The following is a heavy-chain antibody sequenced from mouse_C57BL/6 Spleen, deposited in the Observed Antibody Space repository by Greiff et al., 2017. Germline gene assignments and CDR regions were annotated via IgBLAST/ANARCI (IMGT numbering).Heavy chain of an antibody. J-gene: IGHJ3*01. D-gene: IGHD2-5*01. V-gene: IGHV6-6*01. CDR2: IRNKANNHAT. Sequence: DVHLVESGGGLVQPGGSMKLSCAASGFTFSDAWMDWVRQSPEKGLEWVAEIRNKANNHATYYAESVKGRFTISRDDSKSSVYLQMNSLRAEDTGIYYCTGYSNYEAWFAYWGQGTLVTVSA. CDR1: GFTFSDAW. CDR3: TGYSNYEAWFAY.